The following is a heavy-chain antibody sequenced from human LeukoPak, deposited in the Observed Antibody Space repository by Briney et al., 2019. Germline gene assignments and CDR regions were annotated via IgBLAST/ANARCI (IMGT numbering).Heavy chain of an antibody. CDR3: ARDRLGAFDI. CDR2: ISSSSSYI. D-gene: IGHD3-16*01. J-gene: IGHJ3*02. Sequence: GGSLRLSCAASGFTFSSYEMNWVRQAPGKGLEWVSSISSSSSYIYYADSVKGRFTISRDNAKNSLYLQMNSLRAEDTAVYYCARDRLGAFDIWGQGTMVTVSS. V-gene: IGHV3-21*01. CDR1: GFTFSSYE.